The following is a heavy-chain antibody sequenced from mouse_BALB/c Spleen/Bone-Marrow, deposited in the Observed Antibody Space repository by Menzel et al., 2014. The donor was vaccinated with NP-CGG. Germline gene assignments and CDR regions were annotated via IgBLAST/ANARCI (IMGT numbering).Heavy chain of an antibody. CDR2: IDPANGNT. CDR1: GFNIXDTY. V-gene: IGHV14-3*02. D-gene: IGHD2-4*01. Sequence: EVHLVESGAELVKPGASVKLSCTASGFNIXDTYMHWVKQRPEQGLEWIGRIDPANGNTKYDPKFQGKATITADTSSNTAYLQLSSLTSEDTAVYYCAGFGITKEEGYYYAMDYWGQGTSVTVSS. CDR3: AGFGITKEEGYYYAMDY. J-gene: IGHJ4*01.